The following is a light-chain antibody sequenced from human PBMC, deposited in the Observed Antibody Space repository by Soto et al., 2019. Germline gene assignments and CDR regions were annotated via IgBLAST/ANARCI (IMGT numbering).Light chain of an antibody. V-gene: IGKV3-20*01. CDR3: QQYGTSPYT. CDR1: QSVSSSF. J-gene: IGKJ2*01. CDR2: AAS. Sequence: EIVLTQSPGTLSLSPGERATLSSRASQSVSSSFLAWYQQKPGQAPRLLLYAASSRATGIPGRFSGSGSGTDFTLTISRLEPEDFAVYYCQQYGTSPYTFGQGTKLEIK.